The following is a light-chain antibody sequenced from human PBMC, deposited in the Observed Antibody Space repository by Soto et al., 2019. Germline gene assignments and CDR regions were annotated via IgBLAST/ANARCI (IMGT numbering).Light chain of an antibody. Sequence: DIQMTQSPSSLSASVGDRVTITCRASQTITTYLNWYQQKPGKAPKLQIYGASSLQSGVPSRFTWRRTGKDFIPTINNFATEDSATYHCQQSHSTPWTFGQGTKVEIK. CDR2: GAS. J-gene: IGKJ1*01. CDR1: QTITTY. CDR3: QQSHSTPWT. V-gene: IGKV1-39*01.